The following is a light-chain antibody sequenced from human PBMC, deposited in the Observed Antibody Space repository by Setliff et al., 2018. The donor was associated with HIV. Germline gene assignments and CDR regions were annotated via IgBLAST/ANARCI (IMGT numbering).Light chain of an antibody. CDR1: RSVLYSANNKNY. V-gene: IGKV4-1*01. CDR2: WAS. J-gene: IGKJ1*01. CDR3: QQYYTSWT. Sequence: DIVMTQSADSLAVSLGERATINCKSSRSVLYSANNKNYLAWYQQKPGQPPKLLIYWASMRGSGVPDRFSGSGSGTDFTLTISSLQAEDVAVYYCQQYYTSWTVGQGTKVDIK.